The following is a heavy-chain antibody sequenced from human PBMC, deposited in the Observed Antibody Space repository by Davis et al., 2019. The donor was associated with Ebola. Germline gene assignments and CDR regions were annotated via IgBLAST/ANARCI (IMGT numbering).Heavy chain of an antibody. CDR1: GDSVSSAG. Sequence: PSETLSLTCAISGDSVSSAGWNWIRQSPSRGLEWLGRTYYKSKWYNDYAVSVKSRITINPDTSKNQFSLQLNSVTPEDTALYYCSRGWLRTGFDVWGEGTTVTVSS. CDR2: TYYKSKWYN. CDR3: SRGWLRTGFDV. V-gene: IGHV6-1*01. J-gene: IGHJ6*04. D-gene: IGHD5-18*01.